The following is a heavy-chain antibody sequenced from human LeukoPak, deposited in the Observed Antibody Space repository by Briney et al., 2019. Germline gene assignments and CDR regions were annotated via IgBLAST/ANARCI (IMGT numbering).Heavy chain of an antibody. CDR3: ARHQEISGTENYFDY. D-gene: IGHD1-1*01. J-gene: IGHJ4*02. V-gene: IGHV4-34*01. Sequence: SETLSPTCAVYGGSVSGYYWSWIRQPPEKGLEWIGEISHRGRTHYTPSLQSRVTMSVDTSKNQFALNLNSVTAADTAVYYCARHQEISGTENYFDYWGQGILVTVSS. CDR2: ISHRGRT. CDR1: GGSVSGYY.